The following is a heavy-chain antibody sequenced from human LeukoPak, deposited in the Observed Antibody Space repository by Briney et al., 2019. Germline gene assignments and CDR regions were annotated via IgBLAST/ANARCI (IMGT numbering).Heavy chain of an antibody. Sequence: GGSLRLSCAASGFTFSSYAMSWVRQAPGKGLEWVSATSGSGGSTYYADSVKGRFTISRDNSKNTLYLQMNSLRAEDTAVYYCAKVEWPRWVFDYWGQGTLVTVSS. J-gene: IGHJ4*02. CDR3: AKVEWPRWVFDY. V-gene: IGHV3-23*01. D-gene: IGHD5-12*01. CDR1: GFTFSSYA. CDR2: TSGSGGST.